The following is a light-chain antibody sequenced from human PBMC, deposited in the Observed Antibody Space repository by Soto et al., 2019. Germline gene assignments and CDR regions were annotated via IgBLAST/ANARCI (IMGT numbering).Light chain of an antibody. Sequence: QSLLTPPASVSVSPGKSITISCIGTSTDIGTYNDVAWYQHHPAKTRKLIIYHVSYRPSGASNRFSGSKSANTASMTISGLQAEDEADSYRSSYTTAGTYVFGPGTRVTVL. CDR2: HVS. V-gene: IGLV2-14*03. CDR3: SSYTTAGTYV. J-gene: IGLJ1*01. CDR1: STDIGTYND.